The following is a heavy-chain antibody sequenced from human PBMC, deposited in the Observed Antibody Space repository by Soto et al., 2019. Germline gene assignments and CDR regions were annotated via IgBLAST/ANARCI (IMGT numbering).Heavy chain of an antibody. J-gene: IGHJ5*02. V-gene: IGHV3-23*01. CDR2: ISGSGGST. CDR3: AKSAEDYVWGSYRYPWFDP. D-gene: IGHD3-16*02. Sequence: GGSLRLSCAASGFTFSSYAMSWVRQAPGKGLEWVSAISGSGGSTYYADSVKGRFTISRDNSKNTLYLQMNSLRAEDTAVYYCAKSAEDYVWGSYRYPWFDPWGQGTLVTVSS. CDR1: GFTFSSYA.